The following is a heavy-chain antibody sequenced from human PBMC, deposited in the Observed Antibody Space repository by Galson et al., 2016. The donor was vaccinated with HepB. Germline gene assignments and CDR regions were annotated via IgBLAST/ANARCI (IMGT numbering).Heavy chain of an antibody. D-gene: IGHD2-15*01. CDR3: ASQWWSNWFDP. CDR1: GGTFSSYG. V-gene: IGHV1-69*13. CDR2: IIPIFGAP. J-gene: IGHJ5*02. Sequence: SVKVSCKASGGTFSSYGISWVRQAPGQGLEWMGRIIPIFGAPNYAQKFQGRVTITADDSTSTAYMELTSLRSEDTAVYYCASQWWSNWFDPWGQGTLVTVSS.